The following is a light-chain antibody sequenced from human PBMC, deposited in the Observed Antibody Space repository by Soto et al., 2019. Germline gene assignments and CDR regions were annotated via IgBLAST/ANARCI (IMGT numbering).Light chain of an antibody. V-gene: IGKV1-5*03. J-gene: IGKJ4*01. Sequence: DIQMTQSPSTLSASVGDRVTITCRASQSISSWLAWYQQRPGKAPNLLIHTASTLKSGVPSRFSGSGSGTEFTLTISSLQPEDFATYYCQQLNSYPLTFGGGTKVEIK. CDR1: QSISSW. CDR2: TAS. CDR3: QQLNSYPLT.